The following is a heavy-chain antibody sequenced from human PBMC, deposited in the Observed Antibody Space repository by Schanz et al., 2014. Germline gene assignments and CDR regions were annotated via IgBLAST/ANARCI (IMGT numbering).Heavy chain of an antibody. J-gene: IGHJ4*02. CDR2: INAGTGNT. Sequence: QAQLMQSGPELTRPGASVKVSCKASGYSFISHAIHWVRQAPGQRLEWMGWINAGTGNTEYSQKFQGRVTITRDTLASTAYMEVSSLRSEDTAVYYCARSGSSNWYCFDYWGQGTLVTVSS. CDR3: ARSGSSNWYCFDY. V-gene: IGHV1-3*01. D-gene: IGHD6-13*01. CDR1: GYSFISHA.